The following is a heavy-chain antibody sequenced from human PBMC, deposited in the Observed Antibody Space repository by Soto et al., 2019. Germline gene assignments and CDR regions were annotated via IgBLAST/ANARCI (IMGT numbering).Heavy chain of an antibody. D-gene: IGHD6-13*01. J-gene: IGHJ4*02. CDR2: IYPGDSDT. CDR1: GYGFTSYF. Sequence: GEAEKVSGKGSGYGFTSYFTGSVSKMPGKGLEWMGIIYPGDSDTRYSPSFQGQVTISADKSISTAYLQWSSLKASDTAMYYCAGRSSSWEGLDYWGQGTLVTVSS. CDR3: AGRSSSWEGLDY. V-gene: IGHV5-51*01.